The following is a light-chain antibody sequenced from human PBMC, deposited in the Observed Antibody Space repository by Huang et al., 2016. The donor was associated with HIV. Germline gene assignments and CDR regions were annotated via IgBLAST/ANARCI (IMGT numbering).Light chain of an antibody. J-gene: IGKJ4*01. V-gene: IGKV3-11*01. CDR1: QSVRNY. CDR2: DAS. CDR3: QQRSNWPPT. Sequence: EIVLTQSPATLSLSPGERATLSCRASQSVRNYLAWYQQKTGQAPRRLIYDASNRATGIPARFSGSGSGTDFTLTISSLEPEDFAVYYCQQRSNWPPTFGGGTKVEIK.